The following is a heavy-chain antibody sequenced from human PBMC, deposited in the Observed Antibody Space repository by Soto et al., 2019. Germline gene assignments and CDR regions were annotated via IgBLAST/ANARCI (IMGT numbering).Heavy chain of an antibody. J-gene: IGHJ3*02. CDR2: ISSSSSYI. Sequence: PGGSLRLSCAASGFTFSSYSMNWVRQAPGKGLEWVSSISSSSSYIYYADSVKGRFTISRDNAKNSLYLQMNSLRAEDTAVYYCTRRADTSYSDSSGFDAFDIWGQGTMVTVSS. CDR1: GFTFSSYS. CDR3: TRRADTSYSDSSGFDAFDI. D-gene: IGHD3-22*01. V-gene: IGHV3-21*01.